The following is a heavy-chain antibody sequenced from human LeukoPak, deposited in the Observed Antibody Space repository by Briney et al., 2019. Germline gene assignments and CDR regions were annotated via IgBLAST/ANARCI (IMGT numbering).Heavy chain of an antibody. CDR3: ARVAQKLERIAVAGTSEWRANWYFDL. CDR2: INPNSGGT. D-gene: IGHD6-19*01. J-gene: IGHJ2*01. CDR1: GYTFTGYY. V-gene: IGHV1-2*02. Sequence: ASVKVSCKASGYTFTGYYMHWVRQAPGQGLEWMGWINPNSGGTNYAQKFQGRVTMTRDTSISTAYKELSRLRSDDTAVYYCARVAQKLERIAVAGTSEWRANWYFDLWGRGTLVTVSS.